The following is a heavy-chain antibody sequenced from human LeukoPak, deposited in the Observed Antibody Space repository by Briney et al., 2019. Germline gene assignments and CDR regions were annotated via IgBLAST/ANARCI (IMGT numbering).Heavy chain of an antibody. D-gene: IGHD6-13*01. Sequence: PSETLSLTCAVYGGSFSSYYWSWIRQPPGKGLEWIGEINHSGSTNYNPSLKSRVTISVDTSKNQFSLKLSSVTAADTAVYYCARVGTGIAAAGTRRGFDYWGQGTLVTVSS. CDR1: GGSFSSYY. V-gene: IGHV4-34*01. CDR2: INHSGST. CDR3: ARVGTGIAAAGTRRGFDY. J-gene: IGHJ4*02.